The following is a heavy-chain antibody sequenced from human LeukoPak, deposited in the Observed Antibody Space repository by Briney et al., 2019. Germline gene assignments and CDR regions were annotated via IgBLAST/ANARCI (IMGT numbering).Heavy chain of an antibody. D-gene: IGHD3-22*01. J-gene: IGHJ3*02. CDR2: IYYSGST. CDR1: GGSISSGDYY. Sequence: SQTLSLTCTVSGGSISSGDYYWSWIRQPPGKGLEWIGYIYYSGSTYYNPSLKSRVTISVDTSKNQFSLKLSSVTAADTAVYYCAGANDYYDSSGYYSAFDIWGQGTMVTGSS. CDR3: AGANDYYDSSGYYSAFDI. V-gene: IGHV4-30-4*08.